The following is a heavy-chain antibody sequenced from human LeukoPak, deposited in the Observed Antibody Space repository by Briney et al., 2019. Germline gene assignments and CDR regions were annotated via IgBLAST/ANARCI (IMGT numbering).Heavy chain of an antibody. CDR3: VRDFNGYDL. Sequence: GGSLRLSCAASGFTFSHYSMNWVRQAPGMGLEWVSYISSSSNSIYYADSMKGRFTISRDNAKNSLYLQMNSLRAEDAAVYYCVRDFNGYDLWGQGTLVTVSS. CDR2: ISSSSNSI. D-gene: IGHD5-24*01. V-gene: IGHV3-48*01. J-gene: IGHJ5*02. CDR1: GFTFSHYS.